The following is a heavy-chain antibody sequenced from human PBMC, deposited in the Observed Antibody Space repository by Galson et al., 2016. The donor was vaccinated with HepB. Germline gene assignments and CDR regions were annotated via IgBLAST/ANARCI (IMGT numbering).Heavy chain of an antibody. CDR2: ITPNNGNT. D-gene: IGHD5-24*01. CDR1: GYTFGSYP. J-gene: IGHJ6*02. CDR3: ARDKERWVQYNYYFGMDV. V-gene: IGHV1-46*01. Sequence: SVKVSCKASGYTFGSYPIHWVRQAPGQGLEWMGIITPNNGNTVYAPKFQGSVTMTSDTSTSTVYMEVSSLRSEHTAVYYCARDKERWVQYNYYFGMDVWGQGTTVTVSS.